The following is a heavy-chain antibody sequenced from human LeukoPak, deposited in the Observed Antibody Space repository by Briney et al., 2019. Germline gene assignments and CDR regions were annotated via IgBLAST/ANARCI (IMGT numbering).Heavy chain of an antibody. CDR2: ISSSGSTV. J-gene: IGHJ4*02. CDR3: ARAEIVGGSYPFDY. V-gene: IGHV3-11*01. CDR1: GFTFKNNA. D-gene: IGHD3-16*02. Sequence: GGSLRLSCAASGFTFKNNAMSWIRQAPGKGLEWVSYISSSGSTVFYADSVKGRFTISRDNAKNSLYLQMNSLRAEDTAVYYCARAEIVGGSYPFDYWGQGTLVTVSS.